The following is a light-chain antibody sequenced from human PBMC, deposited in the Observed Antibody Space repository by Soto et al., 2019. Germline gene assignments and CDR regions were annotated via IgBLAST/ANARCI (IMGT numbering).Light chain of an antibody. Sequence: QTVVTQEPSFSVSPGGTVTPTCGLTSGSVSTTYYPSWYQQTPGQAPRTLIYSTNIRSSGVPDRLSGSILGNKAALTITGAQADDESDYHCMLYMGGGLVVVGGGTKLTVL. CDR2: STN. J-gene: IGLJ2*01. CDR1: SGSVSTTYY. CDR3: MLYMGGGLVV. V-gene: IGLV8-61*01.